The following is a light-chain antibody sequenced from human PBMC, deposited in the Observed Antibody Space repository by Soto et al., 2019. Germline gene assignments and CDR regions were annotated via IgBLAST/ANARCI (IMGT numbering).Light chain of an antibody. CDR1: NNDVGGYNY. Sequence: QSVLTQPASVSGSPGQSITISCNGTNNDVGGYNYVSWYQQHPGKAPKLMIYDVSNRPSGVSNRFSGSKSGSTASLTISGLQTEDEGDYYCSSYTSGGTLVFGGGTKLTVL. V-gene: IGLV2-14*01. J-gene: IGLJ2*01. CDR2: DVS. CDR3: SSYTSGGTLV.